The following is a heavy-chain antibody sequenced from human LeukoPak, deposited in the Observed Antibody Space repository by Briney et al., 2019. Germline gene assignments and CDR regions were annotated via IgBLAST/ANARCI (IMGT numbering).Heavy chain of an antibody. CDR1: GDSIRNYY. CDR3: ARVGGTNYYYYGMDV. J-gene: IGHJ6*02. Sequence: SETLSLTCTVSGDSIRNYYWSWIRQPPGKGLEWIGYIYYSGSTNYNPSLKSRVTISVDTSENQFSLKLSSVTAADTAVYYCARVGGTNYYYYGMDVWGQGTTVTVSS. CDR2: IYYSGST. V-gene: IGHV4-59*01. D-gene: IGHD4-23*01.